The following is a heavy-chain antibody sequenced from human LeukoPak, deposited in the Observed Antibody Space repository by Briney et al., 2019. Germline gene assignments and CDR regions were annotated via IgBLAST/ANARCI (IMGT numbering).Heavy chain of an antibody. CDR3: ASEYCRGGSCYSPLNY. V-gene: IGHV3-53*04. D-gene: IGHD2-15*01. J-gene: IGHJ4*02. CDR2: IYSGGST. Sequence: GGSLRLSCAASGFTVSSNYMSWVRQAPGKGLEWVSVIYSGGSTYYADSVKGRFTISRHSSKNTLYLQMNSLRAEDTAVYYCASEYCRGGSCYSPLNYWGQGTLVTVSS. CDR1: GFTVSSNY.